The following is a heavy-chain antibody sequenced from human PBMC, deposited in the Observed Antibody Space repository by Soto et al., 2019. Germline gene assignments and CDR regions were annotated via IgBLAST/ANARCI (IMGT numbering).Heavy chain of an antibody. J-gene: IGHJ4*02. Sequence: ETLSLTCTVSGGSISRYYWSWIRQPPGKGLEWIGSISYSGSTNYNPSLKSRLTISVDTSKNQFSLKLSSVTAADTAVYYCAREKGESMVRGELDCSGQGTLVTVSS. V-gene: IGHV4-59*01. CDR2: ISYSGST. CDR1: GGSISRYY. CDR3: AREKGESMVRGELDC. D-gene: IGHD3-10*01.